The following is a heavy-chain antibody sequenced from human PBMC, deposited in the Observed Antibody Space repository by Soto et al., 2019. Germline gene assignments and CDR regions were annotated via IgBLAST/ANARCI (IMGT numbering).Heavy chain of an antibody. CDR2: ISYDGSNK. Sequence: PGGSLRLSCAASGFTFSSYGMHWVRQAPGKGLEWVAVISYDGSNKYYADSVKGRFTISRDNSKNTLYLQMNSLRAEDTAVYYCAKDLRGIQLWSPYYYYGMDVWGQGTTVTVSS. D-gene: IGHD5-18*01. V-gene: IGHV3-30*18. CDR1: GFTFSSYG. J-gene: IGHJ6*02. CDR3: AKDLRGIQLWSPYYYYGMDV.